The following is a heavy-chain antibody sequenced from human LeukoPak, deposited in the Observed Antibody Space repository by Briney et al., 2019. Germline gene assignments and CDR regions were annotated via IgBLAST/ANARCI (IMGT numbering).Heavy chain of an antibody. J-gene: IGHJ4*02. D-gene: IGHD3-3*01. CDR1: GFTFSSYA. Sequence: GGSLRLSCAASGFTFSSYAMSWVRQAPGKGLEWVSGISGSGSGTYYPDSVKGRFTISRDNAKNSLYLQMNSLRAEDTAVYYCARVVFRGYFDYWGQGTLVTVSS. CDR2: ISGSGSGT. CDR3: ARVVFRGYFDY. V-gene: IGHV3-23*01.